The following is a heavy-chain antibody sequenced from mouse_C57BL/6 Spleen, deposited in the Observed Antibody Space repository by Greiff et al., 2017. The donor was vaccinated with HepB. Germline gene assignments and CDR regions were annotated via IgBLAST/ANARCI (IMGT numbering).Heavy chain of an antibody. D-gene: IGHD3-2*02. CDR3: AREAQATFDY. CDR1: GYTFTDYY. CDR2: INPNNGGT. J-gene: IGHJ2*01. V-gene: IGHV1-26*01. Sequence: VQLKQSGPELVKPGASVKISCKASGYTFTDYYMNWVKQSHGKSLEWIGDINPNNGGTSYNQKFKGKATLTVDKSSSTAYMELRSLTSEDSAVYYCAREAQATFDYWGQGTTLTVSS.